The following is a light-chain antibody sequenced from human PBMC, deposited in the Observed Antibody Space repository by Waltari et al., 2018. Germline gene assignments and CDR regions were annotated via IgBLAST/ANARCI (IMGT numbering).Light chain of an antibody. CDR2: ADN. CDR1: SSNIGSNY. CDR3: ATWDDTLNVVV. Sequence: QSVLTQPASVSGTPGQRVTISCSGSSSNIGSNYANWYQQLPGTAPKLLIYADNQRPSGVPDRFSGSKSGTSASLAISGLQSEDEADYYCATWDDTLNVVVFGVGTKLTVL. J-gene: IGLJ2*01. V-gene: IGLV1-44*01.